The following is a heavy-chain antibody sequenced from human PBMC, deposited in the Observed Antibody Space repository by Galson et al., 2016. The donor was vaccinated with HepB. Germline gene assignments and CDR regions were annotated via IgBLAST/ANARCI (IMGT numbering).Heavy chain of an antibody. CDR2: ISGTGANT. Sequence: SLRLSCAASGFTFSNYGMHWVRQAPGKGLEWVSSISGTGANTHYADSVEGRFTISRDNSKNTLFLQMNSLRDEDTAVYYCAKVRMPRTEVIYFPHWGQGTLVTVS. J-gene: IGHJ1*01. V-gene: IGHV3-23*01. CDR3: AKVRMPRTEVIYFPH. D-gene: IGHD2-21*01. CDR1: GFTFSNYG.